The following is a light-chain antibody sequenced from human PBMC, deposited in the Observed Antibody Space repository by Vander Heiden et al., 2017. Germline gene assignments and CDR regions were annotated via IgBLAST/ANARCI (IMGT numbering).Light chain of an antibody. CDR2: DDS. CDR1: NIGSKR. Sequence: SYVLTQPPSVSVAPGKTARIPCGGNNIGSKRGHWYQQKPGQAPVLVVYDDSDRPSGIPERCSGSNSGNTATLTISRVEAGDEADYYCQVWDSSSDHVVFGGGTKLTVL. CDR3: QVWDSSSDHVV. J-gene: IGLJ2*01. V-gene: IGLV3-21*03.